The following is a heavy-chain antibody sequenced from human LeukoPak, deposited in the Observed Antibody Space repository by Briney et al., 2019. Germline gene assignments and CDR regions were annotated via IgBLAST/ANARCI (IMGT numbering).Heavy chain of an antibody. Sequence: PKASVKVSCKAPGGTFNDYAITWVRQAPGQGLEWMGGIIPIFGTPNYAQKFQGRVTITADKFTTTAYMELSSLRSDDTAVYFCARTYCSSTTCPWYFDLWGRGTLVTVSS. CDR2: IIPIFGTP. J-gene: IGHJ2*01. D-gene: IGHD2-2*01. CDR3: ARTYCSSTTCPWYFDL. V-gene: IGHV1-69*06. CDR1: GGTFNDYA.